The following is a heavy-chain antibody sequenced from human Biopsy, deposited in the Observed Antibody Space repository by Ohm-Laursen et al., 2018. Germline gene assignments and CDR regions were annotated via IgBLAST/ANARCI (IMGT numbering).Heavy chain of an antibody. Sequence: SLRLSCAASGFTFTNYDMTWVRQAPGKGLEWVADIKRDGSEEFYVDSVKGRFAISRDNARDLVFLQMNNVRAEDTGVYYCAREIEGYYRPSDYWGQGTLVTVSS. V-gene: IGHV3-7*01. D-gene: IGHD1-26*01. J-gene: IGHJ4*02. CDR1: GFTFTNYD. CDR2: IKRDGSEE. CDR3: AREIEGYYRPSDY.